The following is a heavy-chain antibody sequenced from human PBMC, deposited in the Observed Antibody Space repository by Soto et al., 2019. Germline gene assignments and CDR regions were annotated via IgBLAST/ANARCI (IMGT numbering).Heavy chain of an antibody. CDR2: IIPIFGPP. Sequence: SVKVSCKASGGTFSSYAINWVGKAPGQGLELVGGIIPIFGPPNYAQKFQGRVTITADKSTSTAYMELTSLRSEDTAVYYCARDGIPYCSGGSCHPRTDAFDIWG. V-gene: IGHV1-69*06. CDR1: GGTFSSYA. CDR3: ARDGIPYCSGGSCHPRTDAFDI. J-gene: IGHJ3*02. D-gene: IGHD2-15*01.